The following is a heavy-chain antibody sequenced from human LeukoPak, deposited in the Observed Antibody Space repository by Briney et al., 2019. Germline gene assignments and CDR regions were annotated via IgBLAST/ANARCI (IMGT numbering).Heavy chain of an antibody. D-gene: IGHD2-2*01. Sequence: GGSLRLSCAASGFSFSSYSMNWVRQAPGKGLEWVSSISANTTHIYGADSLKGRFTTSRDDAKNSLYLQLTSLRAEDTAVYYCTRGYTSDYWGQGTLVAVSS. J-gene: IGHJ4*02. CDR3: TRGYTSDY. CDR2: ISANTTHI. V-gene: IGHV3-21*01. CDR1: GFSFSSYS.